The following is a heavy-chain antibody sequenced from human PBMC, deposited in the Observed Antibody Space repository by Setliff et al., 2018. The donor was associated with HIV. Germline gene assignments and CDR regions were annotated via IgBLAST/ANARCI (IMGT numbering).Heavy chain of an antibody. V-gene: IGHV3-21*01. J-gene: IGHJ4*02. Sequence: GSLRLSCAASGLTFSNYWMHWVRQAPGKGLEWVASISRDNFVRFYADSVRGRFNVSRDNAQKSLFLQMNSLKADDTAFYYCAREAPIQGVTYGFPHFDYWGQGALVTVSS. CDR3: AREAPIQGVTYGFPHFDY. CDR1: GLTFSNYW. D-gene: IGHD3-10*01. CDR2: ISRDNFVR.